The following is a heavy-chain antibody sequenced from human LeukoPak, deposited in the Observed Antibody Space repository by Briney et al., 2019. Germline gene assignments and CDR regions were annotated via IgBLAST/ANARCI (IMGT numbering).Heavy chain of an antibody. D-gene: IGHD4-23*01. CDR3: ARRTVTDWFDP. CDR1: VGSFSGYY. CDR2: IKHSGST. V-gene: IGHV4-34*01. J-gene: IGHJ5*02. Sequence: SGTLSLTCAVYVGSFSGYYWSWIRQPPGKGLEWIGEIKHSGSTNYNPSLKSRVTISVDTSKNQFSLKLSSVTAADTAVYYCARRTVTDWFDPWGQGTLVTVSS.